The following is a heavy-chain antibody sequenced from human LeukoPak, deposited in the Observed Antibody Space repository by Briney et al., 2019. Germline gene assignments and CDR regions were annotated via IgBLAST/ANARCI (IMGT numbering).Heavy chain of an antibody. CDR1: GFTFSSYA. CDR3: ARGGGIYRYGRYYFDY. V-gene: IGHV3-30-3*01. D-gene: IGHD5-18*01. J-gene: IGHJ4*02. CDR2: ISYDGSNK. Sequence: HPGGSLRLSCAASGFTFSSYAMHWVRQAPVKGLEWVAVISYDGSNKYYADSVKGRFTISRDNSKNTLYLQMNSLRAEDTAVYYCARGGGIYRYGRYYFDYWGQGTLVTVSS.